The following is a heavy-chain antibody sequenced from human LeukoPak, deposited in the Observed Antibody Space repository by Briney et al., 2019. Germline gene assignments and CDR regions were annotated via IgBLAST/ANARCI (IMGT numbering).Heavy chain of an antibody. Sequence: SETLSLTCTVSGGSISSSSYYWGWIRQPPGKGLEWIGSIYYSGSTYYNPSLRSRVTISVDTSKNQFSLKLSSVTAADTAVYYCARVRPSSSSSPFDYWGQGTLVTVSS. V-gene: IGHV4-39*07. J-gene: IGHJ4*02. CDR3: ARVRPSSSSSPFDY. CDR2: IYYSGST. D-gene: IGHD6-6*01. CDR1: GGSISSSSYY.